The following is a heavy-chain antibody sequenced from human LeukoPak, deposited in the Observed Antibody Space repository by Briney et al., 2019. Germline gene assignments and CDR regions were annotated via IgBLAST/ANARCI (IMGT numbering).Heavy chain of an antibody. V-gene: IGHV4-39*01. D-gene: IGHD2-2*01. J-gene: IGHJ4*02. CDR2: IYYSGST. Sequence: SETLSLTCTVSGGSMSSSSYYWGWIRQPPGKGLEWIGSIYYSGSTYYNPSLKSRVTISVDTSKNQFSLKLSSVTAADTAVYYSARQLGYCSSTSCYADKVDYWGQGTLVTVSS. CDR3: ARQLGYCSSTSCYADKVDY. CDR1: GGSMSSSSYY.